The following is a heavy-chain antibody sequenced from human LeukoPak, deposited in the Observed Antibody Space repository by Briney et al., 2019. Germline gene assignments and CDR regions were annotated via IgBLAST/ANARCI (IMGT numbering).Heavy chain of an antibody. CDR3: ARNYDLVTGSLPYAFVI. J-gene: IGHJ3*02. Sequence: GGSLRLSCAASGFTFDDYAMHWARQAPGKGLEWVSLISWDGGSTYYADSVKGRFTISRDNSKNSLYLQMNSLRAEDTALYYCARNYDLVTGSLPYAFVIWGQGTMVTVSS. CDR1: GFTFDDYA. D-gene: IGHD3-9*01. V-gene: IGHV3-43D*03. CDR2: ISWDGGST.